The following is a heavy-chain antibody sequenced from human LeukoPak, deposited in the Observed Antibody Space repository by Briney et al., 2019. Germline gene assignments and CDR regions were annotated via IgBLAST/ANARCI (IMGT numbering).Heavy chain of an antibody. Sequence: SETLSLTCTVSGGSISSYYWSWIRQPPGKGLEWIGYIYYSGSTNYNPSLKSRVTISVDTSKNQFSLKLSSVTAADTAVYYCARERSDRGFDYWGQGTLVTVSS. J-gene: IGHJ4*02. CDR3: ARERSDRGFDY. CDR1: GGSISSYY. CDR2: IYYSGST. V-gene: IGHV4-59*01. D-gene: IGHD1-14*01.